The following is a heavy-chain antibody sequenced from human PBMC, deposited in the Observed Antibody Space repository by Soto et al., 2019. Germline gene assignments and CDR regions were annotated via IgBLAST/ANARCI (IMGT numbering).Heavy chain of an antibody. CDR1: GGTLNKHA. Sequence: SVKVSCKASGGTLNKHAITWVRRAPGEGLEWLGGIIPMFGIPNYSQKFQGRVTITADDSTNTSHMELNSLTSDDTAVYYCARGGTSGWLKGAYDVWGQGTMVTVSS. J-gene: IGHJ3*01. D-gene: IGHD6-19*01. CDR3: ARGGTSGWLKGAYDV. V-gene: IGHV1-69*13. CDR2: IIPMFGIP.